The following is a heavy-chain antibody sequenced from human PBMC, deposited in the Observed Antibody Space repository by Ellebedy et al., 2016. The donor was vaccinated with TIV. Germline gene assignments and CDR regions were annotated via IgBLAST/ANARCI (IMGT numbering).Heavy chain of an antibody. J-gene: IGHJ6*02. CDR3: ARVRGSSTSCV. V-gene: IGHV1-8*02. D-gene: IGHD2-2*01. Sequence: AASVKVSCKASGGTFSSYAINWVRQATGQGLEWMGWMNPNSGNTGYAQKFQGRVTMTRNTSISTAYMELSSLKSEDTAVYYCARVRGSSTSCVWGQGTTVTVSS. CDR2: MNPNSGNT. CDR1: GGTFSSYA.